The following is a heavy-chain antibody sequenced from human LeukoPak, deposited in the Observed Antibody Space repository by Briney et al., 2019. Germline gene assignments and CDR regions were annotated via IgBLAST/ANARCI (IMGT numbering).Heavy chain of an antibody. CDR2: ISGSGGST. CDR3: AKISSGWYRDLDY. Sequence: PGGSLRLSCAASGFTFSSYGMSWVRQAPGKGLEWVSAISGSGGSTYYADSVKGRFTISRDNSKNTLYLHMNSLRAEDTAVHYCAKISSGWYRDLDYWGQGTLVTVSS. V-gene: IGHV3-23*01. CDR1: GFTFSSYG. J-gene: IGHJ4*02. D-gene: IGHD6-19*01.